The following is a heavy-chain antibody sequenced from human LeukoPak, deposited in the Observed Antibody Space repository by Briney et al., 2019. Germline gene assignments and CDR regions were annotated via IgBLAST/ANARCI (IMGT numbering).Heavy chain of an antibody. J-gene: IGHJ4*02. CDR3: ARRHRNFDY. CDR1: GGSISSSSYY. V-gene: IGHV4-39*01. Sequence: SETLSLTCTVSGGSISSSSYYWGWIRQPPGKGLEWIGSIYYSGSTYYNPSLKSRVTISVDTSKNQFSLKLSSVTAADTAVYYCARRHRNFDYWGQGTLVTVSS. CDR2: IYYSGST.